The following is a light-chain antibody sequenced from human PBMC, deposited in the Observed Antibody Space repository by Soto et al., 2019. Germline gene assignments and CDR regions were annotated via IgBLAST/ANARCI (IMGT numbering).Light chain of an antibody. CDR2: GAS. CDR1: QSVSSD. CDR3: QQYNNWPIT. J-gene: IGKJ5*01. V-gene: IGKV3-15*01. Sequence: EIVMTQSPATLSVSPGEGATLSCRASQSVSSDLAWYQQKPGQAPRLLMYGASTRATGIPARFSGSGSGTEFTLTISSLQSEDFAVYHCQQYNNWPITFGQGTRLDIK.